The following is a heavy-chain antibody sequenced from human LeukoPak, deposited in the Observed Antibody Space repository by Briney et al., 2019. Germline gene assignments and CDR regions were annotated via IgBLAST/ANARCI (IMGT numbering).Heavy chain of an antibody. V-gene: IGHV3-49*03. CDR1: GFTFGDYA. J-gene: IGHJ4*02. Sequence: GGSLRLSCTASGFTFGDYAMSWFRQAPGKGLEWGGFIRSKAYGGTTEYAASVKGRFTISRDDSKSIAYLQMNSLKTEDTAVYYCTREAGIWYDSSGYYSIYWGQGTLVTVSS. CDR3: TREAGIWYDSSGYYSIY. CDR2: IRSKAYGGTT. D-gene: IGHD3-22*01.